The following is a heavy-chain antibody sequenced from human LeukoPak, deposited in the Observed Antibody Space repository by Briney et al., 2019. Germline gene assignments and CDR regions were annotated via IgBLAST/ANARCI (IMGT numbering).Heavy chain of an antibody. CDR1: GYTFTSYG. CDR2: IGAYNGNT. V-gene: IGHV1-18*04. D-gene: IGHD3-10*01. Sequence: ASVKVSCKASGYTFTSYGISWVRQAPGQGLEWMGWIGAYNGNTNYAQKLQGRVTMTTDTSTSTAYMELRSLRSDDTAVYYCARARLGDGYFDYWGQGTLVTVSS. J-gene: IGHJ4*02. CDR3: ARARLGDGYFDY.